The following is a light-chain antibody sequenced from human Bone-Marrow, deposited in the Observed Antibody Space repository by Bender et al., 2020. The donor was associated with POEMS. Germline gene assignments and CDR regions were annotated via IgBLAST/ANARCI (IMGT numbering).Light chain of an antibody. CDR3: VAWDASLNGWV. J-gene: IGLJ3*02. CDR1: TSDVGAYDY. Sequence: QSALTQAASVSGSPGQSITISCTGTTSDVGAYDYVSWYQQYPGKAPKLILFGVYNRPSGVSYRFSGSKSGNTASLAITGLQSDDEAIYFCVAWDASLNGWVFGGGTKLTVL. CDR2: GVY. V-gene: IGLV2-14*01.